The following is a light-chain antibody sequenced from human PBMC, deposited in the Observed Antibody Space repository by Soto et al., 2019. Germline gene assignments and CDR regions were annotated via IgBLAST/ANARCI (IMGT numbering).Light chain of an antibody. CDR2: AAS. V-gene: IGKV1-39*01. J-gene: IGKJ5*01. CDR1: QSIYIY. CDR3: QQSYSSIT. Sequence: DIQMTQSPSSLSASIGDRVTITCRASQSIYIYLNWYQQKPGKAPKLLIYAASSLQRGVPSTFSRGGSGTDFTLTISSLQPEDFATYYCQQSYSSITFGQGTRLEIK.